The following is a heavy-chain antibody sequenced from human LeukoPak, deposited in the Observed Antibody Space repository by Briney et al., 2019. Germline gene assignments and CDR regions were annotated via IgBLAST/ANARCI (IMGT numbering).Heavy chain of an antibody. D-gene: IGHD2-2*01. V-gene: IGHV3-23*01. Sequence: GGSLRLSCAAPGFTFNTYAMSWVRQAPGKGLEWVSAISGSGGSTFYADSVKGRFTISRDYSKNTLYLQMNSLRAEDTAVYYCANFHCSTTSCHLSGYFQYWGQGTLVTVSS. CDR2: ISGSGGST. CDR1: GFTFNTYA. J-gene: IGHJ1*01. CDR3: ANFHCSTTSCHLSGYFQY.